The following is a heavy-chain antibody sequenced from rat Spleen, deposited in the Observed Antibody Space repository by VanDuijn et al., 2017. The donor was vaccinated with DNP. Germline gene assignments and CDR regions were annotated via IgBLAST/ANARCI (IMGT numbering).Heavy chain of an antibody. J-gene: IGHJ4*01. CDR1: GMVFSDQM. CDR3: ERHRTIMPYYYVMDA. V-gene: IGHV5-7*01. CDR2: VSSDGSDS. Sequence: EVQLVESGGGLVQPGRALKLSCGGSGMVFSDQMWAWVGEAPKRGLEWVVTVSSDGSDSYYRDVGKGRFTIPRDNAQSTLYLQMDSLRSEDTATYYCERHRTIMPYYYVMDAWGQGASVTVSS. D-gene: IGHD1-12*01.